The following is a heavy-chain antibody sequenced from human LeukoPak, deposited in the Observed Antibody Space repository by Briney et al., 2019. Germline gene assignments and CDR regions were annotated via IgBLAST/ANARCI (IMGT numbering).Heavy chain of an antibody. CDR3: AKDSSSWSSLDY. CDR2: FSGGGDSA. CDR1: GLTFSSYA. Sequence: PGGSLRLSCAASGLTFSSYAMNWVRQAPGKGLEWVSGFSGGGDSAYYADSVKGRFTISRDNSKNTLYLQMNSLRAEDTAIYYCAKDSSSWSSLDYWGQGTLVTVSS. D-gene: IGHD6-13*01. V-gene: IGHV3-23*01. J-gene: IGHJ4*02.